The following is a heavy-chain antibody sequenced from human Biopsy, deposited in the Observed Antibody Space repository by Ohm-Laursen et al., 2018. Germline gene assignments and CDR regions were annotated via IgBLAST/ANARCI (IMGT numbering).Heavy chain of an antibody. J-gene: IGHJ1*01. CDR3: AKGQDLRGGAEYFQH. CDR2: INPHSGTT. Sequence: ASVKVSCKASGYTFTGQYMHWVRQVPGQGLEWMGWINPHSGTTKFAQDFQGRVTMTRDTSITTAYMELRRLRSDDTAVYYCAKGQDLRGGAEYFQHWGQGALVTVTS. D-gene: IGHD2-15*01. V-gene: IGHV1-2*02. CDR1: GYTFTGQY.